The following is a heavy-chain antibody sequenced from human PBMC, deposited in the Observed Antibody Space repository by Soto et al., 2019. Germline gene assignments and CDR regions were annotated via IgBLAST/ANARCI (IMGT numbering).Heavy chain of an antibody. J-gene: IGHJ5*01. Sequence: PGGSLRLSCAASGFTFSNFGMHWVRQAPGKGLEWVAVISYDGSNKYYADSVKGRFTISRDNSKNTLYLQVNSLRAEDTAVYYCAKGTTTEKVDSWGHGILVTVSS. D-gene: IGHD1-1*01. CDR3: AKGTTTEKVDS. CDR2: ISYDGSNK. CDR1: GFTFSNFG. V-gene: IGHV3-30*18.